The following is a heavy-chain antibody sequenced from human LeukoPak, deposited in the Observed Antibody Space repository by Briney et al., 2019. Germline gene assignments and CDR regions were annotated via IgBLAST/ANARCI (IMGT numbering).Heavy chain of an antibody. CDR2: VNRDGSVT. D-gene: IGHD5/OR15-5a*01. CDR1: GFSFSSYL. J-gene: IGHJ4*02. CDR3: AREFYAGNDC. V-gene: IGHV3-74*01. Sequence: PGGSLRLSCVVSGFSFSSYLMHWVRQAPGKGLVWVSRVNRDGSVTGHADSVKGRFTISRDNARNTVYLQMNNLRVEDTAVYYCAREFYAGNDCWGQGTLVTVSS.